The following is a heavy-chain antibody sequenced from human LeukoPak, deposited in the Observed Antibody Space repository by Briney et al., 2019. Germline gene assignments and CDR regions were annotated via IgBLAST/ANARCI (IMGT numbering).Heavy chain of an antibody. D-gene: IGHD5-24*01. V-gene: IGHV3-53*01. J-gene: IGHJ4*02. CDR3: ASQGRWLQSTDY. Sequence: GGSLRLSCAASGFTFSSYEMNWVRQAPGKGLEWVSVIYSGGSTYYADSVKGRFTISRDNSKNTLYLQMNSLRAEDTAVYYCASQGRWLQSTDYWGQGTLVTVSS. CDR1: GFTFSSYE. CDR2: IYSGGST.